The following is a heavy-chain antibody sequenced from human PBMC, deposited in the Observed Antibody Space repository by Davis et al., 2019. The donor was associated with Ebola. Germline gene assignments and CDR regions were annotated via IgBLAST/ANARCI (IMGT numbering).Heavy chain of an antibody. CDR3: ARRFDYYQGMDV. D-gene: IGHD3-22*01. V-gene: IGHV4-30-2*01. CDR2: IYHSGST. J-gene: IGHJ6*03. CDR1: GGSISSGGYS. Sequence: SETLSLTCAVSGGSISSGGYSWSWIRQPPGKGLEWIGYIYHSGSTYYNPSLKSRVTISVDTSKNQFSLKLSSVTAADTAVYYCARRFDYYQGMDVWGKGTMVTVSS.